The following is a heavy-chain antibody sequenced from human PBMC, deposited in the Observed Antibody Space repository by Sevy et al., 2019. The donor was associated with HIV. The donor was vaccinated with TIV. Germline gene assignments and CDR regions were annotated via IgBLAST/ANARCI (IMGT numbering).Heavy chain of an antibody. V-gene: IGHV4-59*01. Sequence: SETLSLTCTVSGDSLSDYYWSWIRQPPGKGLEWIGFVFYSGTTTYNPSLGKRVSISVDTSKNQFSLRLTSVTAADTALYYCARERLDDYSNFFFDYWGRGTQVTVSS. CDR1: GDSLSDYY. J-gene: IGHJ4*02. CDR3: ARERLDDYSNFFFDY. D-gene: IGHD4-4*01. CDR2: VFYSGTT.